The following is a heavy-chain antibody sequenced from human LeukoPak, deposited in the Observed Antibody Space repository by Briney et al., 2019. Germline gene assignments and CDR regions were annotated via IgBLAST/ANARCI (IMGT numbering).Heavy chain of an antibody. CDR1: GYTFISYG. CDR2: INPYNGNT. J-gene: IGHJ3*02. CDR3: ARDRRLGLSMVRDAFDI. D-gene: IGHD3-10*01. Sequence: GASVKVSCKASGYTFISYGITWVRQAPGQGLEWMGWINPYNGNTNYAQKLQGRVTMTTDTSTSTAYMELRSLRSDDTAVYYCARDRRLGLSMVRDAFDIWGQGTMVTVSS. V-gene: IGHV1-18*01.